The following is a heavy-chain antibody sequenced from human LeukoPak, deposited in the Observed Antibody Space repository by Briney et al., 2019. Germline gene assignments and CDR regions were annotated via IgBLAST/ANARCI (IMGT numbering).Heavy chain of an antibody. J-gene: IGHJ4*02. V-gene: IGHV1-69*13. D-gene: IGHD3-10*01. CDR1: GGTFSSYA. Sequence: SVNVSCKASGGTFSSYAISWVRQAPGQGLEWMGGIIPIFGTANYAQKFQGRVTITADESTSTAYMELSSLRSEDTAVYYCARGYGSGSFPFDYWGQGTLVTVSS. CDR3: ARGYGSGSFPFDY. CDR2: IIPIFGTA.